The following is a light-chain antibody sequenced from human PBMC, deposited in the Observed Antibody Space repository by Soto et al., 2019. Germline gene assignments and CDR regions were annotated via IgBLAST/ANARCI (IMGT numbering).Light chain of an antibody. CDR1: ESIGDY. Sequence: EIVLTQSPGALSLSPGDRATLSCWASESIGDYLAWYQQRPGQAPRLLIYAASRRASGNPHRFSGSGSERAFTLAISGLEPADFGVYYCPPYVTSPSITFGQGTRLEIX. CDR3: PPYVTSPSIT. J-gene: IGKJ5*01. CDR2: AAS. V-gene: IGKV3-20*01.